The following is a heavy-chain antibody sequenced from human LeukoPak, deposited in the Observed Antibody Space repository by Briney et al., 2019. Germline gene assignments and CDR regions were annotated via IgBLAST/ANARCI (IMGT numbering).Heavy chain of an antibody. Sequence: DSVKVSCKTSDYTLSDYGTSWVRQAPGQGLEWMGWVSADNTKRDYAQNLQGRVTMTTDTTTNTAYMELRSLRYDDTALYYCVRGSGHNSKIYNYWGQGTLVTVSS. D-gene: IGHD5-24*01. V-gene: IGHV1-18*01. CDR2: VSADNTKR. CDR3: VRGSGHNSKIYNY. CDR1: DYTLSDYG. J-gene: IGHJ4*02.